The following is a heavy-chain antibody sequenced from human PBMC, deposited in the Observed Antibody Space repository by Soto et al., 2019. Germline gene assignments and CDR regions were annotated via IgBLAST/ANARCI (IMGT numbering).Heavy chain of an antibody. V-gene: IGHV4-59*01. CDR3: ARRRGYSYCEDY. D-gene: IGHD5-18*01. J-gene: IGHJ4*02. CDR2: IYYSGST. CDR1: TGSISTYY. Sequence: SETLSLTCTVSTGSISTYYWSWIRQPPGKGLEWIGYIYYSGSTNYNPSLKSRVTISVDTSKNQFSLKLSSVTAADTTVYYCARRRGYSYCEDYWGQGTLVTVSS.